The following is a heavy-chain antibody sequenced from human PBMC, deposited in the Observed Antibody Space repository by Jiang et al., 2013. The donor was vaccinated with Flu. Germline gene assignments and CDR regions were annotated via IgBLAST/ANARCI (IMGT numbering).Heavy chain of an antibody. CDR2: INHSGST. CDR3: ARGLSYEVEAFDY. J-gene: IGHJ4*02. V-gene: IGHV4-34*01. Sequence: LLKPSETLSLTCAVYGGSFSGYYWSWIRQPPGKGLEWIGEINHSGSTNYNPSLKSRVTISVDTSKNQFSLKLSSVTAADTAVYYCARGLSYEVEAFDYWGQGTLVTVSS. CDR1: GGSFSGYY. D-gene: IGHD3-16*02.